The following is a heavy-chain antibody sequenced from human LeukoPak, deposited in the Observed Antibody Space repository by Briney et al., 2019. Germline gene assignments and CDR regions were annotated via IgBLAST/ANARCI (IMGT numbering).Heavy chain of an antibody. D-gene: IGHD3-22*01. Sequence: GASVKVSCKASGYSFSRYDINWVRQATGQGLEWMGWMNPNSGNTAYAQKFQGRVTITRNTSISTAYMELSSLRSEDTAVYYCARVAWDSSGLLFDYWGQGTLVTVSS. V-gene: IGHV1-8*03. CDR1: GYSFSRYD. CDR3: ARVAWDSSGLLFDY. J-gene: IGHJ4*02. CDR2: MNPNSGNT.